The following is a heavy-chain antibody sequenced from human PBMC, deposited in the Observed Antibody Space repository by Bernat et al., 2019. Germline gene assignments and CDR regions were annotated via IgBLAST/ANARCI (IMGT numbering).Heavy chain of an antibody. J-gene: IGHJ4*02. CDR2: IYYSGST. Sequence: QLQLQESGPGLVKPSETLSLTCTVSGGSISSSSYYWGWIRQPPGKGLEWIGSIYYSGSTYYNPSLKSRVTISVDTSKNQFSLKLSSVTAADTAVYYCASRYSSGWYGLPWDYWGQGTLVTVSS. D-gene: IGHD6-19*01. CDR3: ASRYSSGWYGLPWDY. CDR1: GGSISSSSYY. V-gene: IGHV4-39*01.